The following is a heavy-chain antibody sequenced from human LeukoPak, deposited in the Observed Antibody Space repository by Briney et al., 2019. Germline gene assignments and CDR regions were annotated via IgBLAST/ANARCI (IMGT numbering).Heavy chain of an antibody. Sequence: GGSLRLSCAASGFTFSNYWMHWVRQAPGKGLVWVSRINSDGISTSYADSVKGRFTISRDNAKNTLYLQMNSLRAEDTAVYYCARGQYGDYAFDIWGQGTMVTVSS. V-gene: IGHV3-74*01. J-gene: IGHJ3*02. CDR3: ARGQYGDYAFDI. CDR1: GFTFSNYW. CDR2: INSDGIST. D-gene: IGHD4-17*01.